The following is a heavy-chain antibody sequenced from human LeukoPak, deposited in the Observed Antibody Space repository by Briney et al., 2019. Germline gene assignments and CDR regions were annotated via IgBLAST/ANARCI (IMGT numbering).Heavy chain of an antibody. Sequence: ASVKVSCKASGYTFTGYYMHWVRQAPGQGLEWMGWINPNSGGTNYAQKFQGRVTMTRDTSISTAYMELSRLRSDDTAVYYCAREVNPIHYYYDSSGYDTRADYWGQGTLVTVSS. J-gene: IGHJ4*02. CDR1: GYTFTGYY. CDR2: INPNSGGT. CDR3: AREVNPIHYYYDSSGYDTRADY. V-gene: IGHV1-2*02. D-gene: IGHD3-22*01.